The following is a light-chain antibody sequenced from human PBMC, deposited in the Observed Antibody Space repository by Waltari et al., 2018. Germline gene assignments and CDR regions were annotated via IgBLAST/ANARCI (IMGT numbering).Light chain of an antibody. CDR3: QQYGTSRT. V-gene: IGKV3-20*01. CDR1: QSVSSNY. CDR2: GAS. Sequence: EVVLTQSPDTLSLSPGERATLSCRASQSVSSNYFAWEQQKPGPAPRLLIYGASNRATGIPDRFSGRGSGTDFTLTISRLGPEDFALYYCQQYGTSRTFGRGTKVEI. J-gene: IGKJ1*01.